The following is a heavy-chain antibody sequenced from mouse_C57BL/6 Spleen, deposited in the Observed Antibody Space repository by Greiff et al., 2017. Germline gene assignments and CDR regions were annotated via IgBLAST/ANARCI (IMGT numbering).Heavy chain of an antibody. Sequence: QVQLQQSGLVRPGASVTLSCKASGYTFTDYEMHWVKQTPVHGLEWIGAIDPETGGTAYNQKFKGKAILTADKSSSTAYMELRSLTSEDSAVYYCTRYGYGDYWGQGTTLTVSS. D-gene: IGHD1-2*01. CDR2: IDPETGGT. CDR3: TRYGYGDY. V-gene: IGHV1-15*01. CDR1: GYTFTDYE. J-gene: IGHJ2*01.